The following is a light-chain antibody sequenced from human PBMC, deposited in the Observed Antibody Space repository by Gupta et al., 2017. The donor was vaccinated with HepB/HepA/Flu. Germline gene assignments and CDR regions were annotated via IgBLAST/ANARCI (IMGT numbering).Light chain of an antibody. V-gene: IGLV2-11*01. J-gene: IGLJ2*01. CDR3: CSHGASVL. Sequence: QSALAQLCSVAGSSGQSVPISCTGSTRDLGGYNYVSWYQQHPGKAPKTMIYDFSKRPRGVPDRFSGSKSGNPPSLTISRLQAEDDADYYCCSHGASVLFGGGTKLTVL. CDR1: TRDLGGYNY. CDR2: DFS.